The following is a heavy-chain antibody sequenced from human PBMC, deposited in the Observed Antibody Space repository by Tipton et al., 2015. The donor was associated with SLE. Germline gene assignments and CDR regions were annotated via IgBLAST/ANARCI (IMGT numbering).Heavy chain of an antibody. J-gene: IGHJ4*02. Sequence: TLSLTCAVYGGSFSGYYWSWIRQPPGKGLEWIGYIYYSGSTNYNPSLKSRVTISVDTSKNQFSLKLSSVTAADTAVYYCARDDLLGIFRNWGQGTLVTVSS. CDR3: ARDDLLGIFRN. D-gene: IGHD7-27*01. CDR1: GGSFSGYY. CDR2: IYYSGST. V-gene: IGHV4-34*01.